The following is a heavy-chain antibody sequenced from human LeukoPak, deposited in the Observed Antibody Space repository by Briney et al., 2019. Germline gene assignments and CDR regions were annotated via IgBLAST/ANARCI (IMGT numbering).Heavy chain of an antibody. V-gene: IGHV4-59*08. CDR1: GGSISSYY. D-gene: IGHD2-15*01. CDR2: IYFGGST. CDR3: AIHRSCSGGSCYSNARDAFDI. J-gene: IGHJ3*02. Sequence: SETLSLTCTLSGGSISSYYWSWIRQPPGKGLEWIGYIYFGGSTNYNPSLKSRVTISVDTSKNQFSLKLSSVTAADTAVYYCAIHRSCSGGSCYSNARDAFDIWGQGTMVTVSS.